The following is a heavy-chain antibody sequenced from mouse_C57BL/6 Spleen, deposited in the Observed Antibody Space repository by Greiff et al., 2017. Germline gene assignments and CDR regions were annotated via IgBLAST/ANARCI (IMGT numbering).Heavy chain of an antibody. Sequence: QVQLQQPGAELVKPGASVKLSCKASGYTFTSYWMQWVKQRPGQGLEWIGEIDPSDSYTNYNQKFKGKATLTVDTSSSTAYMQLSSLTSEDSAVYYCARKGYGNLYYAMDDWGQGTSVTVSS. CDR3: ARKGYGNLYYAMDD. V-gene: IGHV1-50*01. CDR2: IDPSDSYT. D-gene: IGHD2-10*02. J-gene: IGHJ4*01. CDR1: GYTFTSYW.